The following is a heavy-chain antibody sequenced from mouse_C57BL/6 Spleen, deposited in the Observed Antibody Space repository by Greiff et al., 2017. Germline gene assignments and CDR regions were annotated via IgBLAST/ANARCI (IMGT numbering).Heavy chain of an antibody. CDR2: IIPSNGGT. Sequence: VQLQQSGPELVKPGASVKLSCKASGYTFTDYNMHWVKQSPGQSLEWIGYIIPSNGGTSYNQKFKGKATLTVNKSSNTAYMELRSLTSEDSAVYYCARPVVWDVGLAYWGQGTLVTVSA. CDR3: ARPVVWDVGLAY. V-gene: IGHV1-22*01. CDR1: GYTFTDYN. D-gene: IGHD4-1*01. J-gene: IGHJ3*01.